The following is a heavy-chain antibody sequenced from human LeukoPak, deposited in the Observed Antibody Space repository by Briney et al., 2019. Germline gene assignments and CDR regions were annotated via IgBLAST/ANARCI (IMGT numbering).Heavy chain of an antibody. CDR3: ARDYAGSPDY. J-gene: IGHJ4*02. V-gene: IGHV3-74*03. D-gene: IGHD3-10*01. CDR2: INGDGSTT. Sequence: GGSLRLSCTASGFTFSTYWINWARQSPGKGLVWVALINGDGSTTTHADPVKGRFTISRDNAKNTAYLQMNGLRDEDTAVYFCARDYAGSPDYWGQGTLVTVSA. CDR1: GFTFSTYW.